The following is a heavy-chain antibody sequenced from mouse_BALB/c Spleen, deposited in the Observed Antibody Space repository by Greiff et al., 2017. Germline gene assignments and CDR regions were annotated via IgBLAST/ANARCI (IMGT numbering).Heavy chain of an antibody. CDR2: INPYNGDT. CDR1: GYSFTGYF. D-gene: IGHD2-4*01. V-gene: IGHV1-37*01. Sequence: EVMLVESGPELVKPGASVKISCKASGYSFTGYFMNWVKQSHGKSLEWIGRINPYNGDTFYNQKFKGKATLTVDKSSSTAHMELLSLTSEDSAVYYCEREHYDYDEGGAWFADWGQGTLGTVSA. J-gene: IGHJ3*01. CDR3: EREHYDYDEGGAWFAD.